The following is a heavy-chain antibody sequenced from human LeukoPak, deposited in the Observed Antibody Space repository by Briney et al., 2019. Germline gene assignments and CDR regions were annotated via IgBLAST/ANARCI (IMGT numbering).Heavy chain of an antibody. V-gene: IGHV3-23*01. D-gene: IGHD3-22*01. J-gene: IGHJ4*02. Sequence: HPGGSLRLSCAASGFTFSSYAMSWVRQAPGKGLEWVSAIRRTGGSTYYADSVKGRFTISRDNSKDTLYLQMNSLRAEDTAVYYCANTDYYDTSALDYWGQGTLVTVSS. CDR1: GFTFSSYA. CDR2: IRRTGGST. CDR3: ANTDYYDTSALDY.